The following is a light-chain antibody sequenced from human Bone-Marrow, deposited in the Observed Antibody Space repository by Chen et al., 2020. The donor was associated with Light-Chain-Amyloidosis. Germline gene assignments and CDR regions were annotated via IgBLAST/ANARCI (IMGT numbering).Light chain of an antibody. J-gene: IGLJ3*02. CDR2: DVS. V-gene: IGLV2-14*03. CDR1: NSDVGAHKY. CDR3: GSYTTTNTLV. Sequence: QSALTQPASVSGSPGQSVTISCTGSNSDVGAHKYVSWYQQSPGKAPKLIIYDVSDRPSGLSDRFSGSKSGDTASLTIYGLQAEDEADYYCGSYTTTNTLVFGGGTKLTVL.